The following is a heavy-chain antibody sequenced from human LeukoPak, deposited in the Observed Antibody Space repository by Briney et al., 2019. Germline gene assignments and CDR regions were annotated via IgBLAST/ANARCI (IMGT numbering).Heavy chain of an antibody. Sequence: GGSLRLSCAASGFTVSNSYMTWVRQAPGKGLEWVSVIYSAGSTYYADSVKGRFTISRDNSKNTLNLQMNSLRAEDTAVYYCARASRGYNYLYFDYWGQGALVTVSS. CDR3: ARASRGYNYLYFDY. V-gene: IGHV3-53*01. CDR1: GFTVSNSY. CDR2: IYSAGST. D-gene: IGHD5-18*01. J-gene: IGHJ4*02.